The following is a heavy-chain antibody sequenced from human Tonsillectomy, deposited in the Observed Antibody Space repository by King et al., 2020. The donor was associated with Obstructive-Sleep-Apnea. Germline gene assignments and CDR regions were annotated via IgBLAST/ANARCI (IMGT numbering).Heavy chain of an antibody. CDR3: ARETDHYDTNGRPGRALDI. J-gene: IGHJ3*02. V-gene: IGHV3-74*01. Sequence: VQLVESGGGLVQPGGSLRVSCVASGFTFNSYWMHWVRQAPGKGLFWVSRMNSDGTSTNYAESVKGRFTISRDNSQNTLYLQLNSLRAEDTAVYYCARETDHYDTNGRPGRALDIWGQGTMVTVSS. CDR2: MNSDGTST. D-gene: IGHD3-22*01. CDR1: GFTFNSYW.